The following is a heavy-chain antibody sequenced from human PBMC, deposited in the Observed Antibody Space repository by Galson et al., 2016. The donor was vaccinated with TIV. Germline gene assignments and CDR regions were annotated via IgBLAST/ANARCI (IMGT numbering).Heavy chain of an antibody. CDR3: AKEATKWLQLYYTDY. CDR2: IASSGAA. V-gene: IGHV3-23*01. J-gene: IGHJ4*02. D-gene: IGHD5-24*01. Sequence: SLRLSCAASGFTFSSSAMTWVRHAPGKGLEWVSSIASSGAAYFSDSVDGRFAISRDDSKNTVFLQMNSLRADDTAVYYCAKEATKWLQLYYTDYWGQGIQVTVSS. CDR1: GFTFSSSA.